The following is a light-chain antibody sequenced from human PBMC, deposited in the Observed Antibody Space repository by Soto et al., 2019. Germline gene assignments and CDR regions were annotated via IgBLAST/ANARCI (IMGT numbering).Light chain of an antibody. J-gene: IGKJ2*01. Sequence: DIQMNQSPSSLSAFIGDSVTITCRTSHNISSHLNWYHQKPGKAPNLLIYAASSMQRGVLSGFSDSGSGTDFTLTITSLQPYDFGTHYGQQSFSIPYTCGQGTKHQIK. CDR1: HNISSH. CDR3: QQSFSIPYT. V-gene: IGKV1-39*01. CDR2: AAS.